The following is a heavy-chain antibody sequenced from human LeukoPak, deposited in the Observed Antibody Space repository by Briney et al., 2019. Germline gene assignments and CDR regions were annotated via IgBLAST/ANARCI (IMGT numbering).Heavy chain of an antibody. D-gene: IGHD2-2*01. Sequence: GGSLRLSCAASGFTFSSYSMNWVRQAPGKGLEWVSSISSSSSYIYYADSVKGRFTISRDNAKNSLYLQMNSLRAEDTAVYYCARVMEYCSSTSCYPPWDYCYYGMDVWGQGTTVTVSS. J-gene: IGHJ6*02. CDR2: ISSSSSYI. CDR3: ARVMEYCSSTSCYPPWDYCYYGMDV. V-gene: IGHV3-21*01. CDR1: GFTFSSYS.